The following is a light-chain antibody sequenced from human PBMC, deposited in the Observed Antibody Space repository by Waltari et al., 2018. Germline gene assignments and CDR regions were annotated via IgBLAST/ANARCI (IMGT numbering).Light chain of an antibody. CDR2: DVS. CDR3: SSYTGSSTLVV. CDR1: SSDVGGYHY. J-gene: IGLJ2*01. Sequence: QSALTQPASVSGSPGQSITISCTGTSSDVGGYHYISRYQQHPGKAPKLMIYDVSDRPSGVSSRFSGSKYGNTASLIISGLQAEDEADYYCSSYTGSSTLVVFGGGTKLTVL. V-gene: IGLV2-14*03.